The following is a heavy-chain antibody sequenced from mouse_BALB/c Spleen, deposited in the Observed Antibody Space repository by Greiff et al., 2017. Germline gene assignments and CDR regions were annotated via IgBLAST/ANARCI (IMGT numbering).Heavy chain of an antibody. Sequence: QVQLQQPGAELVKPGASVKLSCKASGYTFTSYWMHWVKQRPGQGLEWIGEINPSNGRTNYNEKFKSKATLTVDKSSSTAYMQLSSLTSEDSAVYYCARWGITTAPMDYWGQGTSVTVSS. CDR1: GYTFTSYW. D-gene: IGHD1-2*01. CDR2: INPSNGRT. J-gene: IGHJ4*01. CDR3: ARWGITTAPMDY. V-gene: IGHV1S81*02.